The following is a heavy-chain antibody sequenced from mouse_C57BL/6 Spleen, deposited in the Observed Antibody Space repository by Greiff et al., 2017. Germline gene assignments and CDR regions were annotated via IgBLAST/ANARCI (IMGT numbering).Heavy chain of an antibody. Sequence: EVQLVESGPVLVKPGASVKMSCKASGYTFTDYYMNWVKQSHGKSLEWIGVINPYNGGTSYNQKFKGKATLTVDKSSSTAYMELNSLTSVDSAVYYWARADYDGKYYAMDYWGQGTSVTVSS. D-gene: IGHD2-4*01. CDR2: INPYNGGT. J-gene: IGHJ4*01. V-gene: IGHV1-19*01. CDR1: GYTFTDYY. CDR3: ARADYDGKYYAMDY.